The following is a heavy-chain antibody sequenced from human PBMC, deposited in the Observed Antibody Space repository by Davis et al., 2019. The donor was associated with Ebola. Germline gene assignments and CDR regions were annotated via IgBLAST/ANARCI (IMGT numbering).Heavy chain of an antibody. CDR3: ARVLEQQLVFYYYYGMDV. CDR1: GFTFSSYS. V-gene: IGHV3-7*03. D-gene: IGHD6-13*01. CDR2: IKQDGSEK. Sequence: GESLKISCAASGFTFSSYSMSWVRQAPGKGLEWVANIKQDGSEKYYVDSVKGRFTISRDNAKNSLYLQMNSLRAEDTAVYYCARVLEQQLVFYYYYGMDVWGQGTTVTVSS. J-gene: IGHJ6*02.